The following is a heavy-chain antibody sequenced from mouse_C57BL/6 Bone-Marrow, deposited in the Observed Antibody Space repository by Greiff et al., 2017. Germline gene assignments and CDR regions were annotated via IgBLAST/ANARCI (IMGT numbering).Heavy chain of an antibody. Sequence: DVQLQESGPGLVKPSQSLSLTCSVTGYSITSGYYWNWIRQFPGNKLEWMGYISYDGSNNYNPSLKNRISIPRDTSKNQFFLKLNSVTTEDTATYYCARDSFDYWGQGTTLTVSS. CDR2: ISYDGSN. CDR1: GYSITSGYY. J-gene: IGHJ2*01. CDR3: ARDSFDY. V-gene: IGHV3-6*01.